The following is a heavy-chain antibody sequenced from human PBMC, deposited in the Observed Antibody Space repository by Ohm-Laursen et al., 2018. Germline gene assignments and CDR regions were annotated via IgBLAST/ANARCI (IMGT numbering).Heavy chain of an antibody. D-gene: IGHD4-23*01. CDR1: GGSFSGYY. J-gene: IGHJ4*02. Sequence: GTLSLTCAVYGGSFSGYYWSWISQPPGKGLEWIGEINHSGSTNYNPSLKSRVTISVDTSKNQFSLKLSSVTAADTAVYYCARGSISGGNSIVFDYWGQGTLVTVSS. CDR2: INHSGST. CDR3: ARGSISGGNSIVFDY. V-gene: IGHV4-34*01.